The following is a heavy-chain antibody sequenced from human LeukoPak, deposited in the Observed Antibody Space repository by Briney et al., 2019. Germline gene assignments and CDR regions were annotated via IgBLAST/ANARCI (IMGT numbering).Heavy chain of an antibody. CDR1: GFTLSSYS. CDR2: ISSSSSYK. D-gene: IGHD3-3*01. J-gene: IGHJ6*03. V-gene: IGHV3-21*01. CDR3: ARGRAFGVVLGRGYYMDV. Sequence: GGALTHSFAASGFTLSSYSMNWVRQPRGKGLEWVSSISSSSSYKSYAASVKGRFTISRYNAKNSLYLQMNSLRAEDTAVYYCARGRAFGVVLGRGYYMDVWGKGTTVTVSS.